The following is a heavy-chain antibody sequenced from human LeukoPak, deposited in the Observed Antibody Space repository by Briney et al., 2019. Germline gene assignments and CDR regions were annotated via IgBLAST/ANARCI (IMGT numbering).Heavy chain of an antibody. V-gene: IGHV1-69*04. CDR2: IIPILGIA. Sequence: SVKVSCKATGGSFSSYAFSWLRQAPGQGLEWMGRIIPILGIANYAQKFQGRVTITADKSTSTAYMELSSLRSEDTAVYHCARGRFALGGDVYNFGYYRGQRTLVAVSS. CDR3: ARGRFALGGDVYNFGYY. CDR1: GGSFSSYA. J-gene: IGHJ4*02. D-gene: IGHD5-24*01.